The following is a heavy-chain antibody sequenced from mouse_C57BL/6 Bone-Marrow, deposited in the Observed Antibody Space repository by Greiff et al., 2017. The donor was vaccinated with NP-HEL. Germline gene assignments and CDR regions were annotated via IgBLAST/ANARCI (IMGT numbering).Heavy chain of an antibody. CDR3: ARWGPSPY. CDR1: GYAFTNYL. Sequence: VKLQQSGAELVRPGTSVKVSCKASGYAFTNYLIEWVKQRPGQGLEWIGVINPGSGGTNYNEKFKGKATLTADKSSSTAYMQLSSLTSEDSAVYFCARWGPSPYWGQGTLVTVSA. J-gene: IGHJ3*01. V-gene: IGHV1-54*01. CDR2: INPGSGGT.